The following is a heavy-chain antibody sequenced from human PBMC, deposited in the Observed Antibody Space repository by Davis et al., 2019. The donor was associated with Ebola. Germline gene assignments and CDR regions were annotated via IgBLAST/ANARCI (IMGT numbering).Heavy chain of an antibody. J-gene: IGHJ5*02. D-gene: IGHD2-2*02. CDR3: ARDQSEGEYQLLYSPWFDP. CDR2: IIPIFGTT. CDR1: GGTFSSYA. Sequence: SVKVSCKASGGTFSSYAISWVRQAPGQGLEWMGGIIPIFGTTKYAQKLQGRVTITADKSTSTAYMELSSLRAEDTAVYYCARDQSEGEYQLLYSPWFDPWGQGTLVTVSS. V-gene: IGHV1-69*06.